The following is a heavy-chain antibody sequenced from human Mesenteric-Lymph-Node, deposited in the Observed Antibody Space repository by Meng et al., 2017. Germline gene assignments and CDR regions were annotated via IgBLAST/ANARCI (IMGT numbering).Heavy chain of an antibody. V-gene: IGHV4-59*01. Sequence: GSLRLSCSVSGGSISGSYWSWIRQPPGKGLEWIGYIYYSGSTNYNPSLKSRLTISVDPAKNQYSLKLSSVTSADTAVYYCARVNRYCTSSSCYEYFEDWGQGTLVTVSS. J-gene: IGHJ4*02. CDR1: GGSISGSY. CDR2: IYYSGST. CDR3: ARVNRYCTSSSCYEYFED. D-gene: IGHD2-2*01.